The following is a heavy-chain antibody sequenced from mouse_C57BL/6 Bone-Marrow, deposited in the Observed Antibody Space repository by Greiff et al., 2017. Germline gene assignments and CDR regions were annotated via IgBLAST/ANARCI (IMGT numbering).Heavy chain of an antibody. J-gene: IGHJ2*01. D-gene: IGHD1-1*01. CDR3: ARWVTTVVARDY. CDR2: IYPGDGDT. Sequence: VQLQQSGAELVKPGASVKISCKASGYAFSSYWMNWVKQRPGKGLEWIGQIYPGDGDTNYNGKFKGKATLTADKSSSTAYMQLSSLTSEDSAVYFCARWVTTVVARDYWGQGTTLTVSS. V-gene: IGHV1-80*01. CDR1: GYAFSSYW.